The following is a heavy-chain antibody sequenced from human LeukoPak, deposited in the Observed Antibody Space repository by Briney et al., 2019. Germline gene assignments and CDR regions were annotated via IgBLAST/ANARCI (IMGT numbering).Heavy chain of an antibody. Sequence: GGSLRLSCAASGFTFSSDWMSWVRQTPGKGLEWVAYINQEGTEDGYVGSVKGRFTISRDNAKNSLYLQMNSLRAEDTAVYYCASLVGATDYWGQGTLVTVSS. CDR1: GFTFSSDW. CDR3: ASLVGATDY. V-gene: IGHV3-7*01. J-gene: IGHJ4*02. D-gene: IGHD1-26*01. CDR2: INQEGTED.